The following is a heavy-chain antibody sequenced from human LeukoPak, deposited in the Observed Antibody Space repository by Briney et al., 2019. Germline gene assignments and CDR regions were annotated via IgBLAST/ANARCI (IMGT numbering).Heavy chain of an antibody. J-gene: IGHJ4*02. Sequence: GESLKISCKGSGYSFTSYWIAWVRQMPGKGLEWMGIIYPSDSETTYSPSFQGQVTISADKSISTAYLQWSSLKASDTAMYYCARRSYGGNKPYFDYWGQGTLVTVSS. D-gene: IGHD4-23*01. CDR2: IYPSDSET. V-gene: IGHV5-51*01. CDR1: GYSFTSYW. CDR3: ARRSYGGNKPYFDY.